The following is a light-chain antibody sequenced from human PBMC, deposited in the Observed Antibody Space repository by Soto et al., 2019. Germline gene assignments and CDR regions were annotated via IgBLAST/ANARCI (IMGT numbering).Light chain of an antibody. Sequence: QSALTQPASVSGSPGQSITISCTGTSSDVGGYNYVSWYQQHPGKAPKLMIYEVSNRPSGVSNRFSGSKSGNMASLTISGRQAEDEADYYCSSYTSSSISLYVFGTGTKLTAL. CDR2: EVS. J-gene: IGLJ1*01. CDR3: SSYTSSSISLYV. V-gene: IGLV2-14*01. CDR1: SSDVGGYNY.